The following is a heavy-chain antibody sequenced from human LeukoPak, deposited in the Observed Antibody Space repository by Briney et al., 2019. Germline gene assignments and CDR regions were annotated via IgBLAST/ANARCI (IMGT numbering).Heavy chain of an antibody. Sequence: GGSLRLSCAASGFTFDDYAMHWVRQAPGKGLEWVSGISWNSGSIGYADSVKGRFTISRENAKNSLYLQMNSLRAGDTAVYYCARGGRRGDGYSPWGQGTLVTVSS. V-gene: IGHV3-9*01. CDR2: ISWNSGSI. J-gene: IGHJ5*02. CDR3: ARGGRRGDGYSP. D-gene: IGHD5-24*01. CDR1: GFTFDDYA.